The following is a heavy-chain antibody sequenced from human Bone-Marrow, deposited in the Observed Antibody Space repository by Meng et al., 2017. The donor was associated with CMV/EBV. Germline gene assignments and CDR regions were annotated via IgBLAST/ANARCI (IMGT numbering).Heavy chain of an antibody. CDR2: INHSGST. V-gene: IGHV4-34*01. J-gene: IGHJ4*02. CDR3: AREPTRSGPIDY. D-gene: IGHD3-3*01. CDR1: GGSFSGYY. Sequence: QGQPTQLRARLLKPSESLCLTCAVYGGSFSGYYWSWIRQPPGKGLEWIGEINHSGSTNYNPSLKSRVTISVDTSKNQFSLKLSSVTAADTAVYYCAREPTRSGPIDYWGQGTLVTVSS.